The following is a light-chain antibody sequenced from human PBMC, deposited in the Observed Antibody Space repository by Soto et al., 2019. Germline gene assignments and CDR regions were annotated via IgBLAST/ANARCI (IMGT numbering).Light chain of an antibody. CDR1: TGAVTSGHY. J-gene: IGLJ3*02. CDR2: DTS. Sequence: QAVVTQEPSLTVSPGGTVTLTCGSSTGAVTSGHYPYWFQQKPGQAPRTLIYDTSNKHSWTPARFSGSLLGGKAALTLSGXXXEDEAEYXCLLSYSGAWVXGXGTKLTVL. CDR3: LLSYSGAWV. V-gene: IGLV7-46*01.